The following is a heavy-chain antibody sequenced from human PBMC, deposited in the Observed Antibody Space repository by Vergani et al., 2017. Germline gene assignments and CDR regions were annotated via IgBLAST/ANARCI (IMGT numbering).Heavy chain of an antibody. CDR1: GFTFDDYA. CDR3: AKASYCSSTSCPPDY. D-gene: IGHD2-2*01. CDR2: ISWNSGSI. J-gene: IGHJ4*02. Sequence: EVQLVESGGGLVQPGRSLRLSCAASGFTFDDYAMHWVRQAPGKGLEWVSGISWNSGSIGYADSVKGRFTISRDNAKHSLYLQMNSLRAEDTALYYCAKASYCSSTSCPPDYWGQGTLVTVSS. V-gene: IGHV3-9*01.